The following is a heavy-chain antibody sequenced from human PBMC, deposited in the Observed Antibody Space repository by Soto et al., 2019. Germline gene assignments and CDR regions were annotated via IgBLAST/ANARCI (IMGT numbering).Heavy chain of an antibody. J-gene: IGHJ4*02. CDR2: IHYSGTT. CDR1: GGSISSDGYF. Sequence: QVQLQESGPGLVKPSQTLSLTCIVSGGSISSDGYFWSWIRQHPVQGLEWIGYIHYSGTTYYNPSLKSRIIISVDTSKSQFSLNLTSVTAADTAVYYCARDASQTGVPLDYWGQGTLVTVSS. V-gene: IGHV4-31*03. CDR3: ARDASQTGVPLDY. D-gene: IGHD7-27*01.